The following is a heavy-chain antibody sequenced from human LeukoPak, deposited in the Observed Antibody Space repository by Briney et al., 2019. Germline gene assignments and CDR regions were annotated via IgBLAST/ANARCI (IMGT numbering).Heavy chain of an antibody. CDR2: ISGSGGST. CDR1: GFTFSSYA. V-gene: IGHV3-23*01. CDR3: ATPAANYYDSSGYYTERDY. J-gene: IGHJ4*02. Sequence: PGGSLRLSCAASGFTFSSYAMSCVRQAPGKGLEWVSAISGSGGSTYYADSVKGRFTISRDNSKNTLYLQMNSLRAEDTAVYYCATPAANYYDSSGYYTERDYWGQGTLVTVSS. D-gene: IGHD3-22*01.